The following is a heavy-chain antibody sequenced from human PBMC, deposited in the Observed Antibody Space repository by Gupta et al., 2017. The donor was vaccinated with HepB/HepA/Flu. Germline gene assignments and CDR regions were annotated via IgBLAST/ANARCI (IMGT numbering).Heavy chain of an antibody. CDR3: AKHPSALLPPDLLDSFDI. D-gene: IGHD2-15*01. V-gene: IGHV3-23*01. Sequence: EVRLLESGGGVVQPGGSLRLSCAASGFTFNNSAMIWVRQAPGKGLEWVSLISGGGGSRFYADSVKGRFTISRDSSENTLYLQMNSLRAEDTAVYYCAKHPSALLPPDLLDSFDIWGQGTMVTVSS. J-gene: IGHJ3*02. CDR2: ISGGGGSR. CDR1: GFTFNNSA.